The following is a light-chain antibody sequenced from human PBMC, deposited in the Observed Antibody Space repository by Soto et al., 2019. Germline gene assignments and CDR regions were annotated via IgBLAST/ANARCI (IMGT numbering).Light chain of an antibody. V-gene: IGLV1-44*01. Sequence: QSALTQPPSASGAPGQRVTISCSGSSSNIGSNTVYWYQQFPGTAPKLLVYRTDHRPSGVPDRFSGSKSGTSASLAISGLQSEDEAYYYCASWDDMLSGPVLGGGTKLTVL. CDR2: RTD. CDR1: SSNIGSNT. CDR3: ASWDDMLSGPV. J-gene: IGLJ2*01.